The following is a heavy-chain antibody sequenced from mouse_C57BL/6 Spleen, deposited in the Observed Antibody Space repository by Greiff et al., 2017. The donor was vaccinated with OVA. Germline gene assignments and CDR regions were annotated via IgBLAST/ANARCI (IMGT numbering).Heavy chain of an antibody. D-gene: IGHD3-2*02. CDR3: ALRQLRLHFDY. J-gene: IGHJ2*01. V-gene: IGHV1-50*01. CDR1: GYTFTSYW. Sequence: QVQLQQPGAELVMPGASVKLSCKASGYTFTSYWMQWVKQRPGQGLEWIGEIDPSDSYTNYNQKFKGKATLTVDTSSSTAYMQLSSLTSEDSAVYYCALRQLRLHFDYWGQGTTLTVSS. CDR2: IDPSDSYT.